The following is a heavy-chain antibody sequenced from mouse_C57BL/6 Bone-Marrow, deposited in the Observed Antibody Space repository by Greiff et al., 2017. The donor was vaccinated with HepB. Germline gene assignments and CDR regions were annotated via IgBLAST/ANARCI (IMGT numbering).Heavy chain of an antibody. CDR1: GFTFSDYY. J-gene: IGHJ4*01. CDR2: INYDGSST. Sequence: EVKLVESEGGLVQPGSSMKLSCTASGFTFSDYYMAWVRQVPEKGLEWVANINYDGSSTYYLDSLKSRFIISRDNAKNILYLQMSSLKSEDTATYYCARDYHDSSGYAMDYWGQGTSVTVSS. D-gene: IGHD3-2*02. V-gene: IGHV5-16*01. CDR3: ARDYHDSSGYAMDY.